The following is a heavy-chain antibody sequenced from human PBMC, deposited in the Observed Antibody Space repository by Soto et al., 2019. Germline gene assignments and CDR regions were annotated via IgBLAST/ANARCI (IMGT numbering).Heavy chain of an antibody. Sequence: GGSLRLSCAASGFTFSSYGMHWVRQAPGKGLEWVAVISYDGSNKYYADSVKGRFTISRDNSKNTLYLQMNSLRAEDTAVYYCAKSPTSIAVAGTVDYWGQGTLVTVSS. CDR2: ISYDGSNK. CDR3: AKSPTSIAVAGTVDY. J-gene: IGHJ4*02. V-gene: IGHV3-30*18. CDR1: GFTFSSYG. D-gene: IGHD6-19*01.